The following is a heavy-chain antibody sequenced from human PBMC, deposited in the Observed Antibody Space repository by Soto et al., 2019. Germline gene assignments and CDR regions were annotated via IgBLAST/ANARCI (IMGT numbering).Heavy chain of an antibody. J-gene: IGHJ4*02. D-gene: IGHD3-3*01. Sequence: QLQLQEAGSGLVKPSQTLSLTCAVSGGSISSGGYSWSWIRQPPGKGLEWIGYIYHSGSTYYNPSLKSRVTISVDRSKNQFSLKLSSVTAADTAVYYCASRYYDFWSGPGGLDYWGQGTLVTVSS. V-gene: IGHV4-30-2*01. CDR3: ASRYYDFWSGPGGLDY. CDR1: GGSISSGGYS. CDR2: IYHSGST.